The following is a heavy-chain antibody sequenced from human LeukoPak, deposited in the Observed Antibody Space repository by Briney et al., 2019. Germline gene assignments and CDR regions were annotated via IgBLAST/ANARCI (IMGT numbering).Heavy chain of an antibody. V-gene: IGHV4-59*01. D-gene: IGHD4-17*01. CDR1: VGSISSYY. CDR3: ARAGDYGDYVDYFDY. Sequence: SETLSLTCTVSVGSISSYYWSCIRQPPGKGLEWSGYIYYTGSTNYNPSLKSRVTISVDTSRNQFSLKLSSVTAADTAVYYCARAGDYGDYVDYFDYWGQGTLVTVSS. J-gene: IGHJ4*02. CDR2: IYYTGST.